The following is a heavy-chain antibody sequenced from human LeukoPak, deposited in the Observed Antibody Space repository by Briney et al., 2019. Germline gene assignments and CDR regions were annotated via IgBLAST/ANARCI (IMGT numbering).Heavy chain of an antibody. D-gene: IGHD4-17*01. Sequence: GGSLRLSCVASGLDFRSNAMKWVRQAPGKGQEWVAAVSGDGGAYYADSVKGRFTISRDTSKNTLYLQLNSLRAEDTALYYCATLYGDYGSYWGQGTLVTVSS. J-gene: IGHJ4*02. CDR2: VSGDGGA. V-gene: IGHV3-23*01. CDR3: ATLYGDYGSY. CDR1: GLDFRSNA.